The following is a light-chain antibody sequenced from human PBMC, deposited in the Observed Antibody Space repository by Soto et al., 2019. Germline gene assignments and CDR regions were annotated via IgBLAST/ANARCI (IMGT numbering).Light chain of an antibody. CDR3: SSFTSSTTRV. CDR2: DVS. CDR1: SSDIGGYDY. Sequence: QSALTQPASVSGSPGQSITISCTGSSSDIGGYDYVSWYQQYPGKAPKLMIYDVSNRPSGVSNRFPGSKSGNTASLTISGLQADDEADYYCSSFTSSTTRVFGTGTKVTVL. V-gene: IGLV2-14*03. J-gene: IGLJ1*01.